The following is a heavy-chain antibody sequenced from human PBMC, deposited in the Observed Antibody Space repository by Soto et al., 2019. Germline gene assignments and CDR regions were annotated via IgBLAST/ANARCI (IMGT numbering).Heavy chain of an antibody. CDR1: GFTFSTHS. Sequence: PGGSLRLSCAASGFTFSTHSMYWVRQAPGKGLEWVSSISTSSTYIDYSDSVKGRFTISRDNAKNSLFLQMSSLRAEDTAVYFCATCVVMPGTHYFDSWGQGALVTVSS. D-gene: IGHD6-13*01. CDR2: ISTSSTYI. CDR3: ATCVVMPGTHYFDS. V-gene: IGHV3-21*06. J-gene: IGHJ4*02.